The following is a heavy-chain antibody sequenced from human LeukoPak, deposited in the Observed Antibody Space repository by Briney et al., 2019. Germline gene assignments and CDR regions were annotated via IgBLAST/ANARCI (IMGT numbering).Heavy chain of an antibody. D-gene: IGHD5-18*01. Sequence: GGSLRLSCAASGFTFSSYSMNWVRQAPGKGLEWVSYISSSSSTTYYADSVKGRFTISRDNAKNSLYLQMNSLRAEDTAVYYCARVGYSYGSSPPDYWGQGTLVTVSP. CDR1: GFTFSSYS. CDR3: ARVGYSYGSSPPDY. J-gene: IGHJ4*02. CDR2: ISSSSSTT. V-gene: IGHV3-48*04.